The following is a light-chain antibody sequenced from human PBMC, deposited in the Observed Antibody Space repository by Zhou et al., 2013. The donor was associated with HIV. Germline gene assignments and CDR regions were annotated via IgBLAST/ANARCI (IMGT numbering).Light chain of an antibody. CDR2: GAS. V-gene: IGKV3D-20*02. CDR1: QSVSRSY. Sequence: EIVLTQSPGTLSLSPGERATLSCRARQSVSRSYLAWYQQKPGQAPRLLIYGASSRATGIPDRFSGSGSGTDFTLTISTLESEDFAVYFCQQRSKWPLTFGGGTKVEIK. J-gene: IGKJ4*01. CDR3: QQRSKWPLT.